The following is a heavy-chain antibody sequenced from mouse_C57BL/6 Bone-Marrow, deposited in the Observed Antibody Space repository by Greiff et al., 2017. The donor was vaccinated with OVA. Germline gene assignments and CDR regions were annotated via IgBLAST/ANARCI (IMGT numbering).Heavy chain of an antibody. V-gene: IGHV1-69*01. J-gene: IGHJ4*01. D-gene: IGHD1-1*01. CDR1: GYTFTSYW. Sequence: QVQLQQPGAELVMPGASVKLSCKASGYTFTSYWMHWVKQRPGQGLEWIGEIDPSDSYTNYNQKFKGKSTLTVDKSSSTAYMQLSSRTYEDAAVYYGARDYGSSYDGYYAMDYWGQGTSVTVSS. CDR2: IDPSDSYT. CDR3: ARDYGSSYDGYYAMDY.